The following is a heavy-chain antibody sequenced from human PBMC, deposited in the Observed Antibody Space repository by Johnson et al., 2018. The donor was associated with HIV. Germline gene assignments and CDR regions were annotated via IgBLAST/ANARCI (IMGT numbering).Heavy chain of an antibody. J-gene: IGHJ3*02. CDR3: ARGDSSGWDAFDI. CDR1: GFTFSSYA. V-gene: IGHV3-66*02. CDR2: IYSGGST. D-gene: IGHD6-19*01. Sequence: VQLVESGGGLVQPGRSLRLSCAASGFTFSSYAMSWVRQAPGKGLEWVSVIYSGGSTYYADSVTGRFTISRDNSKNTLYLQMNSLRAEDTAVYYCARGDSSGWDAFDIWGQGTMVTVSS.